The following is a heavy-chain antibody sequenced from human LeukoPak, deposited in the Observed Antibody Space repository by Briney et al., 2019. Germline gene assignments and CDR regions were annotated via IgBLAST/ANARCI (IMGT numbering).Heavy chain of an antibody. J-gene: IGHJ4*02. V-gene: IGHV3-7*01. D-gene: IGHD6-13*01. CDR1: GFIFSNYW. CDR3: ARDVGGIAASFDF. Sequence: GGSLRLSCAASGFIFSNYWMSWVRQAPGMGLEWVANIKQDGSEKYYVFSVEGRFTISRDNAKNSLYLQIDSLRAVDTAVYYCARDVGGIAASFDFWGQGTLLTVSS. CDR2: IKQDGSEK.